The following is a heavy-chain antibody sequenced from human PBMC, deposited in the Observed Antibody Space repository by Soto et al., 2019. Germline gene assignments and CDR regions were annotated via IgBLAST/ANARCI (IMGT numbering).Heavy chain of an antibody. CDR3: ACAFGDYYVRSGYPYYFDY. D-gene: IGHD3-22*01. V-gene: IGHV1-69*13. CDR2: IIYIFGTA. J-gene: IGHJ4*02. CDR1: GGTFSSYA. Sequence: SVKVSCKASGGTFSSYAISWVRQAPGQGLEWMGGIIYIFGTANYAQTFQGRVTITADESTITTYMELSSLRSEVTAAFYCACAFGDYYVRSGYPYYFDYWGQGTLVIVSS.